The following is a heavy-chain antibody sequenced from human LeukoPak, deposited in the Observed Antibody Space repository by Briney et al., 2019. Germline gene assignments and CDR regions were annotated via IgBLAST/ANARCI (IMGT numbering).Heavy chain of an antibody. CDR1: GFPFSDYS. CDR2: IGISSGNT. D-gene: IGHD1-1*01. J-gene: IGHJ4*02. Sequence: PGGSLRLSCTASGFPFSDYSMNWVRQAPGKGLEWISYIGISSGNTKYADSVKGRFTISADNARNSLYLQMNSLRVEDTAAYYCARDHNYAFDNWGQGTLVSVSS. CDR3: ARDHNYAFDN. V-gene: IGHV3-48*04.